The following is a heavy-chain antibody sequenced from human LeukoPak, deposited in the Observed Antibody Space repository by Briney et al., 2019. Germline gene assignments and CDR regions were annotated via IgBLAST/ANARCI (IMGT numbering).Heavy chain of an antibody. CDR3: ARVTMPYYYYGMDV. Sequence: PGGSLRLSCAASGFTFSSYAMHWVRQAPGKGLEWVAVISYDGSNKYYADSVKGRFTISRDNSKNTLYLQMNGLRAEDTAVYYCARVTMPYYYYGMDVWGQGTTVTVSS. CDR1: GFTFSSYA. CDR2: ISYDGSNK. V-gene: IGHV3-30-3*01. D-gene: IGHD2-2*01. J-gene: IGHJ6*02.